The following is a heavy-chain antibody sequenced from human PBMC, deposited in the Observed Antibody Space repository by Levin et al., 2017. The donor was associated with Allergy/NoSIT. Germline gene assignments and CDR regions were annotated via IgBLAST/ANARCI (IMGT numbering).Heavy chain of an antibody. CDR1: GASVSSGSYY. CDR2: MLYTGYR. V-gene: IGHV4-61*01. CDR3: ARDAVGAAAGSLAY. D-gene: IGHD1-26*01. Sequence: SETLSLTCTVSGASVSSGSYYWTWIRQAPGKGLECIGFMLYTGYRSYNPSLQSRVTMSLDTSKNQFSLRLTSATAADTAMYYCARDAVGAAAGSLAYWGQGALVTVSS. J-gene: IGHJ4*02.